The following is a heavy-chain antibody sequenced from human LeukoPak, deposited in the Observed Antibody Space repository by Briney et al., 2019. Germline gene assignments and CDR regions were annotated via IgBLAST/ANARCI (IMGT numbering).Heavy chain of an antibody. D-gene: IGHD3-22*01. V-gene: IGHV3-23*01. CDR2: LSGSAGGS. J-gene: IGHJ4*02. CDR1: GITLSNYG. CDR3: AKRGVVIRVILVGFHKEAYYFDS. Sequence: PGGSLRLSCGVSGITLSNYGMTWVRQAPGKGLEWVAGLSGSAGGSNYADSVKGRFTISRDNSKNTLFLQMNSLRAEDTAVYFCAKRGVVIRVILVGFHKEAYYFDSWGQGALVTVSS.